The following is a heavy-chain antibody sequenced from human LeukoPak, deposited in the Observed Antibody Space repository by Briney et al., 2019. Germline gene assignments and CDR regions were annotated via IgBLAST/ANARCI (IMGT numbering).Heavy chain of an antibody. D-gene: IGHD6-13*01. Sequence: SETLSLTCTLSGGSISNYYWSWMRQSPGKGLEWIGYIYYSGTTNYNPSLKSRMSLSVDTSKNQFSLKLAFVTAADTAVYYCARSDTNAWYDYWGPGTLVTVSS. CDR3: ARSDTNAWYDY. V-gene: IGHV4-59*01. J-gene: IGHJ4*02. CDR1: GGSISNYY. CDR2: IYYSGTT.